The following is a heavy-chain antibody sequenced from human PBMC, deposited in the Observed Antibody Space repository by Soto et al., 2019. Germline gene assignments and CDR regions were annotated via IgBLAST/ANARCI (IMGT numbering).Heavy chain of an antibody. Sequence: PGGSLRLSCAATGFTFSSYAMSWVRQAPGKGLEWVSAISGSGGSTYYADSVKARFTISRDNSKNTLYLQMNSLRAEDTAVYYCAKITESALNYDILTGYSDNPYYFDYWGQGTLVTVSS. CDR3: AKITESALNYDILTGYSDNPYYFDY. D-gene: IGHD3-9*01. CDR1: GFTFSSYA. J-gene: IGHJ4*02. CDR2: ISGSGGST. V-gene: IGHV3-23*01.